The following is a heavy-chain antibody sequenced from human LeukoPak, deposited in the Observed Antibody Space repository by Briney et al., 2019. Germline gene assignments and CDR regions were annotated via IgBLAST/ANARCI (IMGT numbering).Heavy chain of an antibody. CDR3: AREGPETYNFDF. V-gene: IGHV1-46*01. CDR2: TRPSSGRT. Sequence: ASVKVSCKASGYTFTDYSIHWVRQAPGQGPEWMGITRPSSGRTSYPQKFQGRVTMTWDMSTSTFYMELSSLTSDDTAVYYCAREGPETYNFDFWGQGPLVTVSS. CDR1: GYTFTDYS. D-gene: IGHD1-14*01. J-gene: IGHJ4*02.